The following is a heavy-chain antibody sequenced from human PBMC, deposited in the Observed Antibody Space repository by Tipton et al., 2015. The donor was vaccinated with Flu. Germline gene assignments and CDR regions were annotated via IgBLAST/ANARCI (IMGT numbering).Heavy chain of an antibody. V-gene: IGHV3-53*01. CDR1: GFSVSTNY. D-gene: IGHD4-17*01. CDR3: ARVPSYGDLRYSFDN. J-gene: IGHJ4*01. Sequence: VQLVQSGGGLIQPGGSLRLSCAASGFSVSTNYMSWVRQAPGKGLEWVSVIYSGGSTYYADSVRGRFNISRDTSKNTVFLQMNSLRAEDTAVYYCARVPSYGDLRYSFDNWGHGTLVTVSS. CDR2: IYSGGST.